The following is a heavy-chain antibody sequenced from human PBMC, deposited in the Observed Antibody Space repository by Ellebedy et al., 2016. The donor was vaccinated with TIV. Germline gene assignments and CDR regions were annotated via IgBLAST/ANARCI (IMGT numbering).Heavy chain of an antibody. CDR2: IRGSGAKT. J-gene: IGHJ3*02. D-gene: IGHD6-19*01. V-gene: IGHV3-23*01. Sequence: PGGSLRLSCAASGFTFSSYAINWVRQAPGKGLEWVSGIRGSGAKTYFAESVKGRFTISRDNSKNTLYLQLNGLRAEDTAVYYCAKGTRAVAGDDTFDIWGQGTLVTVSS. CDR3: AKGTRAVAGDDTFDI. CDR1: GFTFSSYA.